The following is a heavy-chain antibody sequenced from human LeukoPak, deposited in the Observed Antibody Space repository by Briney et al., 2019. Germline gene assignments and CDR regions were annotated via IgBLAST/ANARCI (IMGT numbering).Heavy chain of an antibody. CDR3: ARDLLGYSSGWYQRYFDL. V-gene: IGHV4-4*07. Sequence: DPSETLPLTCTVSGGSISSYYWSWIRQPAGKGLEWIGRIYTSGSTNYNPSLKSRVTISVDTSKNQFSLKLSSVTAADTAVYYCARDLLGYSSGWYQRYFDLWGRGTLVTVSS. D-gene: IGHD6-19*01. J-gene: IGHJ2*01. CDR1: GGSISSYY. CDR2: IYTSGST.